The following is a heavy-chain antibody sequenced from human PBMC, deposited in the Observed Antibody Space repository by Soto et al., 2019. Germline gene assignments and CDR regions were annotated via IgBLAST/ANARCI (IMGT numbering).Heavy chain of an antibody. D-gene: IGHD5-12*01. Sequence: EVQLVESGGGLVQPGGSLRLSCSASGFTFSSYSMSWVRQAPGKGLEWVSYISTSSSTIYHADSVKGRFTISRDNAKNSXXXXXXSLXXEDTAVYXCXRYVGRTGWFDPWGQGTLVTVSS. J-gene: IGHJ5*02. CDR2: ISTSSSTI. V-gene: IGHV3-48*01. CDR1: GFTFSSYS. CDR3: XRYVGRTGWFDP.